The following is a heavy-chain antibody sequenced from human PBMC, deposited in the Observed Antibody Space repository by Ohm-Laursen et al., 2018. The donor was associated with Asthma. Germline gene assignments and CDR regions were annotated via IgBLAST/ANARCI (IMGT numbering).Heavy chain of an antibody. D-gene: IGHD5-18*01. Sequence: SLRLSCSASGFNFNSSAMHWVRQAPGKGLEWVAVMSYDGSNKYHADSVKGRFTISRDNSRNTLFLLMNTLRPEDTAVYFCARGHGGIQRWLSYQCDNWGQGTLVTVSS. CDR2: MSYDGSNK. V-gene: IGHV3-30-3*01. CDR1: GFNFNSSA. CDR3: ARGHGGIQRWLSYQCDN. J-gene: IGHJ4*02.